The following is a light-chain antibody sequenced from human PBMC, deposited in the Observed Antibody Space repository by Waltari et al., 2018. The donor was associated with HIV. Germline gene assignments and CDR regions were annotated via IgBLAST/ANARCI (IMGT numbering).Light chain of an antibody. CDR2: GAS. CDR1: QSVSSN. Sequence: EIVMTQSPATLSVFPGESATLSCRASQSVSSNLAWYQERPCQPPTPQIYGASTRVPGIPARFSGSGSGTDFTLTISSLQSEDFAVYYCQQYDDWPPFTFGGGTKVEIK. CDR3: QQYDDWPPFT. J-gene: IGKJ4*01. V-gene: IGKV3-15*01.